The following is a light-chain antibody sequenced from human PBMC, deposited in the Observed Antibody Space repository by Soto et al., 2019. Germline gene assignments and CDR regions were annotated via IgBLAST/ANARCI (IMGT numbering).Light chain of an antibody. CDR3: SSYTSSSTQV. CDR2: EVS. Sequence: SVLTQPASVSGSPGQSITISCTGTSSDVGGYNYVSWYQQYPGKAPKLMIYEVSNRPSGVSNRFSGSKSGNTASLTISGLQAEDEADYYCSSYTSSSTQVFGTGTKVTVL. J-gene: IGLJ1*01. CDR1: SSDVGGYNY. V-gene: IGLV2-14*01.